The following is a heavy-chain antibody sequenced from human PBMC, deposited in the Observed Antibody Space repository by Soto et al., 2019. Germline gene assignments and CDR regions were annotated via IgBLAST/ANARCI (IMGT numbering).Heavy chain of an antibody. CDR1: GGSISGYC. D-gene: IGHD2-21*02. V-gene: IGHV4-59*01. CDR3: ARDLWGYCGTDCYPLDV. CDR2: MYNTGST. J-gene: IGHJ6*02. Sequence: SVTMSLTCTVAGGSISGYCWSWIRKTTGKGLEWIGYMYNTGSTVYNPSFKSRVTISVDTSKNQFSLKLNSVTAADTAVYYCARDLWGYCGTDCYPLDVWGQGTTVTVSS.